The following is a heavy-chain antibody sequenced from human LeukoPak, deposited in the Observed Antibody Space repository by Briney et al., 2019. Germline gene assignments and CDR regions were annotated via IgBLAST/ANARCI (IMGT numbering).Heavy chain of an antibody. Sequence: SETLSLTCTVSGGSISSYFWTWIRQPAGKGLEWIGRIYSSGSTNYNPSLKSRLTMSVDTSKNQFSLKLTSMTAADTAVYCCARGVSNFDYGGQGTRVTVSS. V-gene: IGHV4-4*07. CDR2: IYSSGST. D-gene: IGHD3-10*01. CDR3: ARGVSNFDY. CDR1: GGSISSYF. J-gene: IGHJ4*02.